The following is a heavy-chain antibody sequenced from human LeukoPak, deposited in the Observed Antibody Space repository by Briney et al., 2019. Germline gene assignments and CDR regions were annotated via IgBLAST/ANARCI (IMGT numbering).Heavy chain of an antibody. CDR3: ARHGSGYSSVFDY. D-gene: IGHD6-19*01. Sequence: PSETLSLTCTVSGGSITNYYWSWIRQPPRKELEWIGYLYYTGSTNYNPSLKSRVTISADMSKNQFSLKLRSMTAADTAVYYCARHGSGYSSVFDYWGQGTLVTVSS. CDR2: LYYTGST. V-gene: IGHV4-59*08. J-gene: IGHJ4*02. CDR1: GGSITNYY.